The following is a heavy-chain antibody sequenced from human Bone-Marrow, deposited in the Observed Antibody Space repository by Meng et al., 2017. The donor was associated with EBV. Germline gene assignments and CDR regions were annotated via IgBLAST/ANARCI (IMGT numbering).Heavy chain of an antibody. CDR2: ISYDGSNK. V-gene: IGHV3-30*18. Sequence: QVQLVVSGGGVVQPGRXXXLSFAASGFTFSSDGMHWVRQGPGKGLEWVAVISYDGSNKYYADSVKGRFTISRDNSKNTLYLQMNSLRAEDTAVYYCAKSGSSGYYPYYFDYWGQGTLVTVSS. CDR3: AKSGSSGYYPYYFDY. D-gene: IGHD3-22*01. J-gene: IGHJ4*02. CDR1: GFTFSSDG.